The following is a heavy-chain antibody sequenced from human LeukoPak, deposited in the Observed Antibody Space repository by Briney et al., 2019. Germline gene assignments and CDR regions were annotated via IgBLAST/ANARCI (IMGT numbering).Heavy chain of an antibody. V-gene: IGHV1-69*13. CDR2: IIPIFGTA. Sequence: SVKVSCKASGGTFSSYAISWERQAPGQGLEWMGGIIPIFGTANYAQKFQGRVTITADESTSTAYMELSSLRSEDTAVYYCARDRVTFGGVIVQIFDYWGQGTLVTVSS. CDR3: ARDRVTFGGVIVQIFDY. D-gene: IGHD3-16*02. CDR1: GGTFSSYA. J-gene: IGHJ4*02.